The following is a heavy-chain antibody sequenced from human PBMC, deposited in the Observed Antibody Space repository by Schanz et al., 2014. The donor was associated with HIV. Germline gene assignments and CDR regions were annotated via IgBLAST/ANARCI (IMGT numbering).Heavy chain of an antibody. J-gene: IGHJ4*02. V-gene: IGHV3-33*01. D-gene: IGHD6-13*01. Sequence: QVQLVESGGGVVQPGRSLRLSCAASGFTFSSFAMHWVRQAPGKGLGWVAVIWYDGSNKYYVDSVQGRFTISRDNSKNTLYLQMNSLRAEDTAMYYCARDLSSWSLDYRGQGTLVTVSS. CDR1: GFTFSSFA. CDR2: IWYDGSNK. CDR3: ARDLSSWSLDY.